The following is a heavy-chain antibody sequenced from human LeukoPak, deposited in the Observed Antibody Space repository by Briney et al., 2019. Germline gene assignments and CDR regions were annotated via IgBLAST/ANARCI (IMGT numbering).Heavy chain of an antibody. D-gene: IGHD3-10*01. CDR1: GYSISSGYY. J-gene: IGHJ3*02. Sequence: PSETQSLTCTVSGYSISSGYYWGWIRQPPGKGLEWIGSIYHSGSTYYNPSLKSRVTISVDTSKNQFSLKLSSVAAADTAVYYCARGITNYYGSGSYYRAFDIWGQGTMVTVSS. V-gene: IGHV4-38-2*02. CDR3: ARGITNYYGSGSYYRAFDI. CDR2: IYHSGST.